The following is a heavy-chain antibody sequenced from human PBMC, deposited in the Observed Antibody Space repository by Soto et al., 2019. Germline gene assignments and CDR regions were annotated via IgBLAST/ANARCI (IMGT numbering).Heavy chain of an antibody. CDR3: ARHDLLQKPRGLPEIMVRGGKTQFDY. J-gene: IGHJ4*02. D-gene: IGHD3-10*01. V-gene: IGHV4-39*01. CDR1: GGSISSSSYY. Sequence: SETLSLTCTVSGGSISSSSYYWGWIRQPPGKGLEWIGSIYYSGSTYYNPSLKSRVTISVDTSKNQFSLKLSSVTAADTAVYYCARHDLLQKPRGLPEIMVRGGKTQFDYWDQGTLVTVSS. CDR2: IYYSGST.